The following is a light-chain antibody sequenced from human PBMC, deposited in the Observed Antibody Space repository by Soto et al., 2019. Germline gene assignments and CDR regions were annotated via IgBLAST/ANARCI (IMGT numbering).Light chain of an antibody. CDR3: QQYGTLIT. J-gene: IGKJ5*01. CDR1: QSLSSSY. V-gene: IGKV3-20*01. CDR2: GSF. Sequence: EIVLTQSPGTLSLSPGERATLSCRASQSLSSSYLAWYQQKPGQAPRLLIYGSFSRATGIPDRFSGSGSGTDFTLTISRLEPEDSAVCYCQQYGTLITFGQGTRLEIK.